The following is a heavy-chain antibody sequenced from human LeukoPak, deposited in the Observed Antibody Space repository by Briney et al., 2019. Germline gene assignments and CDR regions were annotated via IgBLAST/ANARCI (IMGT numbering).Heavy chain of an antibody. V-gene: IGHV4-34*01. J-gene: IGHJ5*02. CDR3: ARLPYYYGSGSYVNWFDP. D-gene: IGHD3-10*01. CDR1: GGSLSGYY. CDR2: INHSGST. Sequence: PSETLSLTCAVYGGSLSGYYWSWIRQPPGKGLEWIGEINHSGSTNYNPSLKSRVTISVDTSKNQFSLKLSSVTAADTAVYYCARLPYYYGSGSYVNWFDPWGQGTLVTVSS.